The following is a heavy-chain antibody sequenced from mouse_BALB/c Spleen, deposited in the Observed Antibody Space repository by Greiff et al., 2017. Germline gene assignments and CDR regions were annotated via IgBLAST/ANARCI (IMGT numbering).Heavy chain of an antibody. D-gene: IGHD1-1*01. CDR1: GFTFSNYW. J-gene: IGHJ4*01. CDR2: IRLKSNNYAT. V-gene: IGHV6-6*02. Sequence: EVQLQQSGGGLVQPGGSMKLSCVASGFTFSNYWMNWVRQSPEKGLEWVAEIRLKSNNYATHYAESVKGRFTISRDDSKSSVYLQMNNLRAEDTGIYYCTGFITTVDAMDYWGQGTSVTVSS. CDR3: TGFITTVDAMDY.